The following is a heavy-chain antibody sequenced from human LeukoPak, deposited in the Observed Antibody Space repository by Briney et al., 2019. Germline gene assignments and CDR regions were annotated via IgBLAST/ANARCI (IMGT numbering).Heavy chain of an antibody. Sequence: GGSLRLSCAASGFTFSDYYMSWIRQAPGKGLEWVSYISSGGSPIYYADSVKGRFTISRDNAKNSLYLQMNSLRAEDTAVYYCARDSGVQYCSSTSCYGGDYYYYYYMDVWGKGTTVTVSS. CDR1: GFTFSDYY. V-gene: IGHV3-11*04. D-gene: IGHD2-2*01. CDR3: ARDSGVQYCSSTSCYGGDYYYYYYMDV. J-gene: IGHJ6*03. CDR2: ISSGGSPI.